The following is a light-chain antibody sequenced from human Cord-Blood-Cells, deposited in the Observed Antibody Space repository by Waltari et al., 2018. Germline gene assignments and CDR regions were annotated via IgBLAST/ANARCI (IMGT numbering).Light chain of an antibody. CDR3: MIWHSSAYV. V-gene: IGLV5-45*01. CDR1: SGINFSAYG. J-gene: IGLJ1*01. Sequence: AVLTQPPSLPASPGASASLTRTLPSGINFSAYGRYWYQQKPGSPPQYLLSYKSDSDKQQGSGVPSRFSGSKDASANAGILLISGLQSEDEADYYCMIWHSSAYVFGTGTKVTVL. CDR2: YKSDSDK.